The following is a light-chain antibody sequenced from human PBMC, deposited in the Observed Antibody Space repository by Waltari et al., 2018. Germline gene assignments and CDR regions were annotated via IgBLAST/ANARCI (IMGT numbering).Light chain of an antibody. CDR1: QSVSSS. Sequence: EIVMRQSPATLSVSPGERATLSCRASQSVSSSLAWYQQKPGQAPRLLIYGASARATGIPTRFSGSGSGTEFTLTISGLQSEDFAVYYCKHYNNWPLTFGGGTKVDIK. V-gene: IGKV3-15*01. CDR3: KHYNNWPLT. J-gene: IGKJ4*01. CDR2: GAS.